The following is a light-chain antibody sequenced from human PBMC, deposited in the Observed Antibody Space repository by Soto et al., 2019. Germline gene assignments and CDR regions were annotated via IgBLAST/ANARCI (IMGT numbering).Light chain of an antibody. J-gene: IGKJ4*01. CDR2: DAS. CDR1: QTVRNNY. V-gene: IGKV3-20*01. Sequence: EFELTQSPGTLSLYPEERATLSCRASQTVRNNYLAWYQQKPGQAPKLLIYDASSRATGIPDRFSGGGSGTDFILTISSLEPEDFAVYYCQQFSSYPLTFAGGTMV. CDR3: QQFSSYPLT.